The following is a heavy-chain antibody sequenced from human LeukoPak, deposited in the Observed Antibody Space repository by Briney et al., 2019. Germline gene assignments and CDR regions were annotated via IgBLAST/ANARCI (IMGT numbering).Heavy chain of an antibody. J-gene: IGHJ4*02. V-gene: IGHV1-2*02. CDR3: ARDGYSDGDDEYGDY. Sequence: GASVKVSCKASGYTFTSYAMNWVRQAPGQGLEWMGWINPNSGDTNYAQKFQGRVTMTGDTSIRTAYMELSRLRSDDTAVYYCARDGYSDGDDEYGDYWGQGTLVTVSS. CDR2: INPNSGDT. D-gene: IGHD5-18*01. CDR1: GYTFTSYA.